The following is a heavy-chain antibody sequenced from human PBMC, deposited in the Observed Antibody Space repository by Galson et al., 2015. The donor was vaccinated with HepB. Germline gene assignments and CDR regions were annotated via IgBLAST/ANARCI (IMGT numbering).Heavy chain of an antibody. CDR3: ARHESGNCSSTSCYMRSYYYYYYGMDV. D-gene: IGHD2-2*02. CDR1: GYSFTSYW. V-gene: IGHV5-51*01. Sequence: QSGAEVKKPGESLKISCKGSGYSFTSYWIGWVRQMPGKGLEWMGIIYPGDSYTNYSPSFQGHVTISADKSISTAYLQWSSLKASDTAMYYCARHESGNCSSTSCYMRSYYYYYYGMDVWGQGTTVTVSS. CDR2: IYPGDSYT. J-gene: IGHJ6*02.